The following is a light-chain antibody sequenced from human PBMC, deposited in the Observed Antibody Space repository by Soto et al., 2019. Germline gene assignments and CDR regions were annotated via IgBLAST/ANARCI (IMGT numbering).Light chain of an antibody. J-gene: IGKJ1*01. V-gene: IGKV3-20*01. Sequence: IVMTQSPATLSVSPGERATLSCRASQSVSSNYLAWYQQKPGQAPRLLIYGASTRATGISARFSGSGSGTDFTLTISSLEPEDFAVYYCQQYGSSGTFGQGTKVDIK. CDR3: QQYGSSGT. CDR1: QSVSSNY. CDR2: GAS.